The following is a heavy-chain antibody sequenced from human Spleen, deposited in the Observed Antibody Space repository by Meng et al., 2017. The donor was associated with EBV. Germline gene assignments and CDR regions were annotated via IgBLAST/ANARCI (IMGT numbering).Heavy chain of an antibody. J-gene: IGHJ4*02. CDR1: GFTFSDYY. CDR3: ARDPSNWNSLGYFDS. Sequence: QVQLVESGGGLVKPGGSLRLSCVASGFTFSDYYMGWIRQAPGQGLEWIAYISSSSSTIYYADSVKGRSTISRDNANNSLSLQMSSLRAEDTAVYYCARDPSNWNSLGYFDSWGQGTLVTVSS. V-gene: IGHV3-11*01. D-gene: IGHD1-7*01. CDR2: ISSSSSTI.